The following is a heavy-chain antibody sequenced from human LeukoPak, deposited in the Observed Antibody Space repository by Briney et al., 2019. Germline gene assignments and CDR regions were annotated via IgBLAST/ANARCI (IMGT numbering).Heavy chain of an antibody. CDR1: GYTFTSYG. CDR2: ISAYNGNT. Sequence: GASVKVSCKASGYTFTSYGISRVRQAPGQGLEWMGWISAYNGNTNYAQKLQGRVTMTTDTSTGTAYMELRSLRSDDTAVYYCARASTVPWFDPWGQGTLVTVSS. V-gene: IGHV1-18*01. J-gene: IGHJ5*02. D-gene: IGHD4-11*01. CDR3: ARASTVPWFDP.